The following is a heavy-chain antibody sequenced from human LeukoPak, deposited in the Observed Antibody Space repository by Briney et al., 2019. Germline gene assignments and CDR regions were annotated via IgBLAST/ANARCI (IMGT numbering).Heavy chain of an antibody. CDR3: ARGSDVLLWFGESIDY. CDR1: GFTFSSYG. J-gene: IGHJ4*02. CDR2: IWYDGSNK. V-gene: IGHV3-33*01. Sequence: GRSLRLSCAASGFTFSSYGMHWVRQAPGKGLEWVAVIWYDGSNKYYADSVKGRFTISRDNSKNTLYLQMNSLRAEDTAVYYCARGSDVLLWFGESIDYWGQGTLVTVSS. D-gene: IGHD3-10*01.